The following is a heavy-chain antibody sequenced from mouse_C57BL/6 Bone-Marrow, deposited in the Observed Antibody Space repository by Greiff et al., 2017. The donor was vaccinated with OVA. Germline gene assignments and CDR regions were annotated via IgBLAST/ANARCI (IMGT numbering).Heavy chain of an antibody. CDR1: GYTFTSYW. V-gene: IGHV1-59*01. J-gene: IGHJ3*01. CDR3: ARDGYFLFAY. Sequence: VQLQQPGAELVRPGPSVKLSCKASGYTFTSYWMHWVKQRPGQGLEWIGVIDPSDSYTNYNQKFKGKATLTVDTSSSTAYMQLSSLTSEDSAVYYCARDGYFLFAYWGQGTLVTVSA. CDR2: IDPSDSYT. D-gene: IGHD2-3*01.